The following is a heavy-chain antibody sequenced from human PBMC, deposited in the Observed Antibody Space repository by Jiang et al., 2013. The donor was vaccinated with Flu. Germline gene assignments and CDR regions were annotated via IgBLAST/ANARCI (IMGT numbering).Heavy chain of an antibody. Sequence: PGLVEAFGDPVPHLRCLWCLLQKLLLGVDPAVPQGRLWSGLGNVYWTGSTNYNPSLKSRVTILLNTSKNLFSLRLSSVTAADTALYYCARGNSYDEPSGYYDPNPIIDYWGQGTLVTVSS. CDR2: VYWTGST. V-gene: IGHV4-59*01. CDR1: CLLQKLL. J-gene: IGHJ4*02. D-gene: IGHD3-3*01. CDR3: ARGNSYDEPSGYYDPNPIIDY.